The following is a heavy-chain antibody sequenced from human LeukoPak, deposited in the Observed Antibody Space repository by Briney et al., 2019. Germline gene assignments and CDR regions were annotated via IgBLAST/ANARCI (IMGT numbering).Heavy chain of an antibody. J-gene: IGHJ4*02. V-gene: IGHV3-7*01. D-gene: IGHD3-3*01. Sequence: GGSLRLSCAASGFTFNSYWMSWVRQAPGKGLEWVANIKQDGSEKYYVDSVKGRFTISRDNAKNSLFLQLNSLRAEDKAVYYCASDNWYAFWSAPTWAYWGQGTLVTVSS. CDR3: ASDNWYAFWSAPTWAY. CDR1: GFTFNSYW. CDR2: IKQDGSEK.